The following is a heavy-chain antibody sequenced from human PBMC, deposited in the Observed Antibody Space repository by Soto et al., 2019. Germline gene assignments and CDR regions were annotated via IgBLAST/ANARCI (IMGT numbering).Heavy chain of an antibody. CDR3: ERDKRDPYGDYVDY. V-gene: IGHV3-30-3*01. CDR1: GFTFSSFA. CDR2: ISYDDGNKK. Sequence: PGGSLRLSCVASGFTFSSFAMHWVRQAPGRGLEWVAVISYDDGNKKYYADSVKGRFTISRDNSKSTLYLHMNSLRAEDTAVYYCERDKRDPYGDYVDYWGQGSLVTVSS. D-gene: IGHD4-17*01. J-gene: IGHJ4*02.